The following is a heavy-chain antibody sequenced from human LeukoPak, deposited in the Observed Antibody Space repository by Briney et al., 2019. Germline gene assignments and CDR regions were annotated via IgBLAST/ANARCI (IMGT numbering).Heavy chain of an antibody. D-gene: IGHD1-26*01. CDR1: GGSTSSSNYF. CDR2: IFYSGST. CDR3: ARQPSGSYPAAMDV. J-gene: IGHJ6*02. Sequence: PSETLSLTCTVSGGSTSSSNYFWGWIRQPPGKGLEWIGSIFYSGSTYYNPSLKSRVTISVDKSKNQVSLKLSSVTAADTAVYYCARQPSGSYPAAMDVWGQGTTVTVS. V-gene: IGHV4-39*01.